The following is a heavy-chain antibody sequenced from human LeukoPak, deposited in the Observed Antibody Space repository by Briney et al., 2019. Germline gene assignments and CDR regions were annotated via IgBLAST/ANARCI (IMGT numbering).Heavy chain of an antibody. V-gene: IGHV3-21*01. CDR1: GFTFSSYG. CDR2: ISSSSSYI. CDR3: ASRSYDYVWGSYRPFDY. J-gene: IGHJ4*02. Sequence: GGSLRLSCAASGFTFSSYGMHWVRQAPGKGLEWVSSISSSSSYIYYADSVKGRFTVSRDNAKNSLYLQMNSLRAEDTAVYYCASRSYDYVWGSYRPFDYWGQGTLVTVSS. D-gene: IGHD3-16*02.